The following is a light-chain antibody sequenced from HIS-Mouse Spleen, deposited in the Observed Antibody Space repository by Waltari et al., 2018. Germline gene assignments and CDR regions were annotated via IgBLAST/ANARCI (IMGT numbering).Light chain of an antibody. V-gene: IGKV1-39*01. CDR3: QQSYSTPRT. Sequence: DIQMTQSPSSLSASVGDRVTITCRASQSISSYLNWYQQKPGKAPKLRIYAASNLQSGVPSRFSGSGSGTDFTLTISSLQPEDFATYYCQQSYSTPRTFG. CDR2: AAS. J-gene: IGKJ2*01. CDR1: QSISSY.